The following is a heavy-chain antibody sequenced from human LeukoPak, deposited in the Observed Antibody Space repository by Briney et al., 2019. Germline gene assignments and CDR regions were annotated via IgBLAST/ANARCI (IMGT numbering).Heavy chain of an antibody. CDR1: GYTFTGYD. CDR3: ASTIAVAGSPDY. J-gene: IGHJ4*02. CDR2: INPNSGGT. Sequence: GASVTVSCKASGYTFTGYDMHWVRQAPGQGLEWVGWINPNSGGTNYAQKFQGRVTMTRDTSISTAYMELSRLRSDDTAVYYCASTIAVAGSPDYWGQGTLVTVSS. D-gene: IGHD6-19*01. V-gene: IGHV1-2*02.